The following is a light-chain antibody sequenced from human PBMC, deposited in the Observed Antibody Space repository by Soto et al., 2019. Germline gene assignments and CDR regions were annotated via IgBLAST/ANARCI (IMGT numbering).Light chain of an antibody. CDR1: QSVLYSSNNKNY. CDR2: WAS. V-gene: IGKV4-1*01. Sequence: DIVMTQSPDSLAVSLGERATINCKSSQSVLYSSNNKNYLAWYQQKPGQPPKLLIYWASTRESGVPDRFSGSGSGTDFTRTISSLEAEDVAVYYCQQYYRPLVTFGPGTKVDIK. J-gene: IGKJ3*01. CDR3: QQYYRPLVT.